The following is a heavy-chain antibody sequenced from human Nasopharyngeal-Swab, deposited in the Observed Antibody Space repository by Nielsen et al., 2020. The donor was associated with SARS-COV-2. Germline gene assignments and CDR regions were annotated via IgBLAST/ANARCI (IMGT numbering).Heavy chain of an antibody. CDR1: GSTFSSYS. CDR3: AREMPPGRELDY. CDR2: ISSSSSYI. Sequence: RGSLRPSCAASGSTFSSYSMNWDRQAQGRGLEWVSSISSSSSYIYYADSVKGRFTISRDNAKNSLYLQMNSLRAEDTSVYYCAREMPPGRELDYWGQGTLVTVSS. J-gene: IGHJ4*02. D-gene: IGHD1-1*01. V-gene: IGHV3-21*01.